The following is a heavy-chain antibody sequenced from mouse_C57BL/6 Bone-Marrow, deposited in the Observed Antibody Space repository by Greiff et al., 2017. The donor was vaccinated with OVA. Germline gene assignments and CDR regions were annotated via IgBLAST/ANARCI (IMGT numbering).Heavy chain of an antibody. J-gene: IGHJ2*01. CDR1: GYTFTDYE. V-gene: IGHV1-15*01. Sequence: QVQLKESGAELVRPGASVTLSCKASGYTFTDYEMHWVKQTPVHGLEWIGAIDPETGGTAYNQKFKGKAILTADKSSSTAYMELRSLTSEDSAVYYCTRFYGSRYFDDWGQGTTLTDSS. CDR2: IDPETGGT. D-gene: IGHD1-1*01. CDR3: TRFYGSRYFDD.